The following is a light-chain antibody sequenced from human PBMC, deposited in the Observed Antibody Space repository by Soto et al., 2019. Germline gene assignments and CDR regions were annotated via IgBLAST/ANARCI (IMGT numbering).Light chain of an antibody. CDR2: GAS. V-gene: IGKV1-9*01. Sequence: DIQLTQSPSFLSAAVGDRVTITCRASQGISTYLAWYQQKPGKAPKSLIYGASTLQSGVPSRFSGSGSGTEFTLTISSLQPDDFATYYCQHYNSYSEAFGQGTKVDIK. CDR1: QGISTY. J-gene: IGKJ1*01. CDR3: QHYNSYSEA.